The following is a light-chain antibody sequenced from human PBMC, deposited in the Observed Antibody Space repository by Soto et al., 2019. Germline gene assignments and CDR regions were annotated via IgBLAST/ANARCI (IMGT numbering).Light chain of an antibody. J-gene: IGLJ3*02. CDR2: EGS. V-gene: IGLV2-23*01. Sequence: QSALTQPASVSGYPGQSITISCTGTSSDVGSYNLVSWYQQHPGKAPKLMIYEGSKRPSGVSNRFSGSKSGNTASLTISGLQAEDEADYYCCSYAGSSTWVFGGGTKRTV. CDR3: CSYAGSSTWV. CDR1: SSDVGSYNL.